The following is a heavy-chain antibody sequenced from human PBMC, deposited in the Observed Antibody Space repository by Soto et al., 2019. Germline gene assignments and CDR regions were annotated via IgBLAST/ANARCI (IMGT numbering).Heavy chain of an antibody. CDR2: ISGSGGST. CDR3: AKANRYYDILTGYSKPFDY. V-gene: IGHV3-23*01. D-gene: IGHD3-9*01. J-gene: IGHJ4*02. CDR1: GFTFSSYA. Sequence: EVQLLESGGGLVQPGGSLRLSCAASGFTFSSYAMSWVRQAPGKGLEWVSAISGSGGSTYYADSVKGRFTISRDNSKNALYLQMNSLRAEDTAVYYCAKANRYYDILTGYSKPFDYWGQGTLVTVS.